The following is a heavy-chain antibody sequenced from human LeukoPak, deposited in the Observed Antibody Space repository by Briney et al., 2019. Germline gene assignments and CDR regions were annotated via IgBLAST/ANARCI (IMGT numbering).Heavy chain of an antibody. CDR1: GYTFTSYD. D-gene: IGHD1-26*01. V-gene: IGHV1-8*03. CDR2: MNPNSGNT. J-gene: IGHJ3*02. CDR3: AREERGSDAFDI. Sequence: ASVKVSCKASGYTFTSYDINWVRQATGQGLEWMGWMNPNSGNTGYAQKFQGRVTITRNTSISTAYMEPSSLRSEDTAVYYCAREERGSDAFDIWGQGTMVTVSS.